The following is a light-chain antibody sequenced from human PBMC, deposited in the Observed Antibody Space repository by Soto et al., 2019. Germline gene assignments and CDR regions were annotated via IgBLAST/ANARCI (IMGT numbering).Light chain of an antibody. V-gene: IGKV4-1*01. CDR3: QQYYSTPQT. Sequence: DIVMTQSPDSLAVSLGERATINCKSSQSVLYSSNNKNYLSWYQQKPGQPPKLLIYWASTRESGVPDRFSGSGSGADFTLTISSRQAADVAVYYCQQYYSTPQTFGQGTKVEIK. CDR1: QSVLYSSNNKNY. J-gene: IGKJ1*01. CDR2: WAS.